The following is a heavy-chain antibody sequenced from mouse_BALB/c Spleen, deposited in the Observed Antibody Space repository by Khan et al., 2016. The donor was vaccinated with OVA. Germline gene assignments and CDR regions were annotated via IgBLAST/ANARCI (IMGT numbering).Heavy chain of an antibody. CDR1: GYTFTSYV. Sequence: EVQLQESGPELVKPGASVKMSCKASGYTFTSYVMHWVKQKPGLGLEWIGYIYPFNDDTKYNENFKGKATLTSDKSSSTAYMELSSLTSEDSAVYYCGSLGNYYVSFAYWGQGTLVTVSA. V-gene: IGHV1S136*01. CDR3: GSLGNYYVSFAY. CDR2: IYPFNDDT. D-gene: IGHD1-1*01. J-gene: IGHJ3*01.